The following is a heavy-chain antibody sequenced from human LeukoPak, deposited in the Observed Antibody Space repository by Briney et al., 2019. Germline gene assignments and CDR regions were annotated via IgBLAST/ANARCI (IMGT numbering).Heavy chain of an antibody. D-gene: IGHD3-10*01. CDR1: GGSFSGYY. V-gene: IGHV4-34*01. J-gene: IGHJ4*02. CDR3: ARGRIVGTMVRGADY. Sequence: SETLSLTCAVYGGSFSGYYWSWIRQPPGKGLEWIGEINHSGSTNYNPSLKSRVTISVDTSKNQFSLKLSPVTAADTAVYYCARGRIVGTMVRGADYWGQGTLVTVSS. CDR2: INHSGST.